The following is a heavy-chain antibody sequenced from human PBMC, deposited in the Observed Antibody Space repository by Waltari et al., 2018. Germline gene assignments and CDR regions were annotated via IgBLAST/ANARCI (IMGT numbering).Heavy chain of an antibody. CDR3: ARGLGYSAWFDP. D-gene: IGHD3-22*01. CDR2: IQNSGTI. J-gene: IGHJ5*02. Sequence: QVELQESGPGLVKPSETLSLTCSVSGDSFKNYYWNWVRQSPGKALEWIGFIQNSGTISYNPSLESRVTRSVDTSKNQFFLKLNSVTAADTAVYYCARGLGYSAWFDPWGQGTLVTVSS. CDR1: GDSFKNYY. V-gene: IGHV4-59*08.